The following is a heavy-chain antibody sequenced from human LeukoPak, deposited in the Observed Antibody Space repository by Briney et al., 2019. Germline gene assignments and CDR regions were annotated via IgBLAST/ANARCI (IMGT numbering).Heavy chain of an antibody. CDR3: ARERGYSLDY. V-gene: IGHV1-2*02. CDR1: GYTLTGYY. Sequence: VASVKVSCKASGYTLTGYYMHWVRQAPGQGLEWMGWIKPNSGDTNYAQKFQGRVTMTRDTSISTAYMELSRLRSDDTAVYYCARERGYSLDYWGQGTLVTVSS. J-gene: IGHJ4*02. D-gene: IGHD5-12*01. CDR2: IKPNSGDT.